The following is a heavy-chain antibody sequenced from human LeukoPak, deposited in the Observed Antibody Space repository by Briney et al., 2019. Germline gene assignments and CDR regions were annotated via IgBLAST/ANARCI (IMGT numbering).Heavy chain of an antibody. D-gene: IGHD3-9*01. CDR1: GASISEYY. J-gene: IGHJ4*02. V-gene: IGHV4-59*08. CDR2: IHDSRNT. CDR3: ARHLLRYFDWSLDY. Sequence: SETLSLTCNVSGASISEYYWSWIRQPPGKGLEWIGDIHDSRNTNYNPSLKSRVTISVDTSKNQFSLKLSSVTAADTAVYYCARHLLRYFDWSLDYWGQGTLVTVSS.